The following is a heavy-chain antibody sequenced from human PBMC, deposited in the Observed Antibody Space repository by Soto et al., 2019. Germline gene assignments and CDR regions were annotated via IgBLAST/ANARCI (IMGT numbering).Heavy chain of an antibody. V-gene: IGHV3-48*02. Sequence: GWSLRLSCAASGFTFSIYGMNWFRQAPGRGLEWLSYISSSSATIYYTDSVKGRFTISRDNAKDSLYLQMSSLGDDDTAVYYCAREDIVGATPDYWCQGTLVTVAS. CDR3: AREDIVGATPDY. D-gene: IGHD1-26*01. CDR1: GFTFSIYG. J-gene: IGHJ4*02. CDR2: ISSSSATI.